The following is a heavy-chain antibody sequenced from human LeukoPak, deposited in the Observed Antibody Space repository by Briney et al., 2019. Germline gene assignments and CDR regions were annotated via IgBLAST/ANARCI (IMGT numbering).Heavy chain of an antibody. D-gene: IGHD1-26*01. CDR2: ISGSGGST. Sequence: GGSLRLSCAASGFTFSSYAMSWVRQAPGKGLEWVSAISGSGGSTYYADSVKGRFTISRDNSKNTLFLQLSSLRAEDTAIYYCARGPDHGGSYYHDWGQGTLVTVSS. CDR1: GFTFSSYA. V-gene: IGHV3-23*01. J-gene: IGHJ4*02. CDR3: ARGPDHGGSYYHD.